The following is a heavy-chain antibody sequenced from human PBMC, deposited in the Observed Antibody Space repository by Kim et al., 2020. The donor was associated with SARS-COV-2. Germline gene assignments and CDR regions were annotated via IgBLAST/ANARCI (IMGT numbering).Heavy chain of an antibody. J-gene: IGHJ4*02. CDR1: GYTFSTYY. V-gene: IGHV1-46*01. CDR2: INPSGYAT. Sequence: ASVKVSCKASGYTFSTYYMQWVRQAPGQGLEWMGVINPSGYATRYAQKFWGRVTVPRDTSTSTLYMELTRLRSEDTAVYYCAREGESLTHFDYWGAGTLV. CDR3: AREGESLTHFDY. D-gene: IGHD3-16*01.